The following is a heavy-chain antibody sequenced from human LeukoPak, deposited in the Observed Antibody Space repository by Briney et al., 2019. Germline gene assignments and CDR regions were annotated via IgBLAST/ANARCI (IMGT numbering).Heavy chain of an antibody. D-gene: IGHD3-9*01. CDR2: IKQDGSEK. V-gene: IGHV3-7*01. CDR3: ARDVEGYYDILTGFDY. CDR1: GFTFSSYW. Sequence: GGSLRLSCAASGFTFSSYWMSWVRQAPGKGLEWVGNIKQDGSEKYYVDSVKGRFTISRDNAKNSLYLQMNSLRAEDTAVYYCARDVEGYYDILTGFDYWGQRALVTVSS. J-gene: IGHJ4*02.